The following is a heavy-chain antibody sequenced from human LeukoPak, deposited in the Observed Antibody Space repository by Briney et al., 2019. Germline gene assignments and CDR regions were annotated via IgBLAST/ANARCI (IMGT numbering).Heavy chain of an antibody. Sequence: PSETLSLTCTVSGASITTYYWTWIRQPPRKGLERIGCIYHSGSTNYTTSLKSRVTISLDTSRNQFSLRLRSVTAADTAVYFWAREYSNSGEGDYFDYWGQGSLVTVSS. D-gene: IGHD6-6*01. J-gene: IGHJ4*02. CDR1: GASITTYY. V-gene: IGHV4-59*01. CDR3: AREYSNSGEGDYFDY. CDR2: IYHSGST.